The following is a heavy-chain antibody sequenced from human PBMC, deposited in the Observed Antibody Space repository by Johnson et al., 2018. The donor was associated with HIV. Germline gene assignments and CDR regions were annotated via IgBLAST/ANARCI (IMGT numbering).Heavy chain of an antibody. D-gene: IGHD3-22*01. V-gene: IGHV3-66*01. J-gene: IGHJ3*02. CDR1: GFTVSSNY. CDR2: IYSGGST. Sequence: VQLVESGGGLVQPGGSLRLSCAASGFTVSSNYMSWVRQAPGKGLEWVSVIYSGGSTYYADSVKGRFTISRDNSKNTLYLQMNSLRDEDTAVYYCANSGLRTYYYDTGVHDVFDIWGQGTMVTVSS. CDR3: ANSGLRTYYYDTGVHDVFDI.